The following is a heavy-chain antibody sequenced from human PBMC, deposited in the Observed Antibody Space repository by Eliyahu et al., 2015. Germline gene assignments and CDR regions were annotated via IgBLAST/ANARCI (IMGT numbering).Heavy chain of an antibody. D-gene: IGHD1-1*01. CDR1: XSIFSTYT. Sequence: EVQVVESGGGLVQPGGSLXXXCTXXXSIFSTYTLNWVRQAPGKGLEWVAYISGSSSIIYYADSVKGRFTISRDNAKNSLYLQMNSLRDEDTAVYFCARDSNDGFDPWGQGTLVTVSS. V-gene: IGHV3-48*02. CDR3: ARDSNDGFDP. CDR2: ISGSSSII. J-gene: IGHJ5*02.